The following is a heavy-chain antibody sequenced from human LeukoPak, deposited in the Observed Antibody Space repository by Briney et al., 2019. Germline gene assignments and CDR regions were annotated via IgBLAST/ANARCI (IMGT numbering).Heavy chain of an antibody. V-gene: IGHV3-30-3*01. CDR2: ISDDETYK. J-gene: IGHJ5*02. D-gene: IGHD2-15*01. CDR1: GFTFNSYS. Sequence: PGRSLRLSCAASGFTFNSYSMHWVRQAPGEGLEWVTAISDDETYKFYADSVKGRFTISRDNSKNTLYLQMNSLRAEDTAVYYCARDIVVVVAAGPGGWFDPWGQGTLVTVSS. CDR3: ARDIVVVVAAGPGGWFDP.